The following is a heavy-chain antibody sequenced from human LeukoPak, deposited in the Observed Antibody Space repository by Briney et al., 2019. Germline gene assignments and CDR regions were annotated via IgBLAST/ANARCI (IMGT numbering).Heavy chain of an antibody. CDR3: ARARFGVLWFGGLDY. D-gene: IGHD3-10*01. V-gene: IGHV6-1*01. Sequence: SQTLSLTCAIPGDSVSSNSAAWNWIRQSPSRGLEWLGRTYYRSKWYNDYAVSVKSRITINPDTSKNQFSLKLSSVTAADTAVYYCARARFGVLWFGGLDYWGQGTLVTVSS. J-gene: IGHJ4*02. CDR2: TYYRSKWYN. CDR1: GDSVSSNSAA.